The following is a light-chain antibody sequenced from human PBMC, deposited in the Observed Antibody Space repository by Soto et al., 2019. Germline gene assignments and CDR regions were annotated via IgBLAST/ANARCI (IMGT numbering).Light chain of an antibody. CDR3: QQGSDWPLT. V-gene: IGKV3-11*01. CDR2: DAS. CDR1: QSVSNN. J-gene: IGKJ4*01. Sequence: EIVLTQSPATLSLSPGERATLSCRASQSVSNNLAWYQQKPGQVPRLLIYDASNRATGIPARFSGSVSGTDFTLTITSLEPEDFAVYFCQQGSDWPLTFGGGTKVEIK.